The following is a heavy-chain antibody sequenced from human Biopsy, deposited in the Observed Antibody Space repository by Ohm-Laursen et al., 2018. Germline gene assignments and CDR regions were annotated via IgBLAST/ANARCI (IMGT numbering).Heavy chain of an antibody. V-gene: IGHV1-18*04. CDR2: ISTYNGNT. J-gene: IGHJ3*02. CDR3: ARGGTLVVVPTAVLHSFDI. CDR1: SYTFTDYN. D-gene: IGHD2-2*01. Sequence: ASVKVSCKVSSYTFTDYNIHWMRQAPGQGLEWLGWISTYNGNTNYAQNLQGRVTMTTDTSTSTAYMELRSLRPDDTAVYYCARGGTLVVVPTAVLHSFDIWGQGTMVTVSS.